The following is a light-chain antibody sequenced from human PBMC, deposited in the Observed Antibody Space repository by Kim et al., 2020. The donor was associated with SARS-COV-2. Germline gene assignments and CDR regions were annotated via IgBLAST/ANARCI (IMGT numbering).Light chain of an antibody. CDR3: HQYNTWHT. CDR1: QSLSGN. J-gene: IGKJ2*01. Sequence: EIVLTQSPATLSVSPGERATLSCRASQSLSGNLAWYQQKPGQAPRLLIHRASTRATGVPDRFSGTGSATDFTLTISSLQSEDFALYYCHQYNTWHTFGQGTKVDIK. CDR2: RAS. V-gene: IGKV3-15*01.